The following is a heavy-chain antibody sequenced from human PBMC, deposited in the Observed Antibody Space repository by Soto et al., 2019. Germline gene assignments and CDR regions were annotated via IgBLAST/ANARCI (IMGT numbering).Heavy chain of an antibody. CDR2: ISSSGNTI. CDR1: GFTFSEYY. CDR3: GPKEGWFDSGSYFGLAY. J-gene: IGHJ4*02. V-gene: IGHV3-11*01. Sequence: QVQLVESGGGLVKPGGSLRLSCAASGFTFSEYYMSWIRQLPGKGLEWLSYISSSGNTIYYADSVKGRFTISRDNAKNSLYLQMNSLRAEDTAVYYCGPKEGWFDSGSYFGLAYWGQGTLVTVSS. D-gene: IGHD3-10*01.